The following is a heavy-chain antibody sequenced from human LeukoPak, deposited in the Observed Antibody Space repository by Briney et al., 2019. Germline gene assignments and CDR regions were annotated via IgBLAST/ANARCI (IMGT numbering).Heavy chain of an antibody. V-gene: IGHV1-2*02. D-gene: IGHD6-13*01. J-gene: IGHJ4*02. Sequence: ASVKVSCKASGYTFTGYYMHWVRQAPGQGLEWMGWINPNSGGTNYAQKFQGRVTMTRDTSISTAYMELSRLRSEDTALYYCARGLRREQQLLRAFDYWGQGTLVTVSS. CDR3: ARGLRREQQLLRAFDY. CDR1: GYTFTGYY. CDR2: INPNSGGT.